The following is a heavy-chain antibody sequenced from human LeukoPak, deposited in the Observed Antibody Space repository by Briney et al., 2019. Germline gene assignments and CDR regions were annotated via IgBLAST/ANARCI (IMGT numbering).Heavy chain of an antibody. V-gene: IGHV1-8*01. CDR1: GYTFSSYD. J-gene: IGHJ6*02. D-gene: IGHD1-1*01. CDR3: ARNIRQYGMDV. Sequence: GASVNVSCKASGYTFSSYDINWVRQATGQGLEWMGWMNPNSGNTGYAQKFQGRVTMTRNTSISTAYMELSSLRSEDTAVYYCARNIRQYGMDVWGQGTTVTVSS. CDR2: MNPNSGNT.